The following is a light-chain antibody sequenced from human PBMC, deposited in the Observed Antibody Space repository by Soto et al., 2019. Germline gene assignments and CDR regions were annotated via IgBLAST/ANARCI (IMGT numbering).Light chain of an antibody. V-gene: IGKV3-15*01. CDR1: QSVSSN. Sequence: ETVMTQSPATLSVSPGERATLSCRASQSVSSNLAWYQQKPGQAPSRLIYGASTRATDIPARFSGSGSGTKFTLTISSLQSEDFAVYYCQQYNNWPLYTFGQGTKLEIK. CDR3: QQYNNWPLYT. CDR2: GAS. J-gene: IGKJ2*01.